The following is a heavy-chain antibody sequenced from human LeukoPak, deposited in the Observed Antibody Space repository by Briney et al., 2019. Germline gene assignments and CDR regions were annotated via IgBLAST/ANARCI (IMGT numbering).Heavy chain of an antibody. D-gene: IGHD3-16*01. Sequence: GGSLRLSCAASGFTFSSYSMNWVRQAPGKGLEWVAVIWYDGSNKYYADSVKGRFTISRDNSKNTLYLQMNSLRAEDTAVYYCAAEGWVMSFDIWGQGTMVTVSS. J-gene: IGHJ3*02. CDR3: AAEGWVMSFDI. V-gene: IGHV3-33*08. CDR1: GFTFSSYS. CDR2: IWYDGSNK.